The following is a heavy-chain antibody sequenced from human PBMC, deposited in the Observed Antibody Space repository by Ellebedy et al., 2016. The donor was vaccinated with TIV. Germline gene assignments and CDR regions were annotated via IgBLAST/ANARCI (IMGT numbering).Heavy chain of an antibody. CDR2: IDPSGSYT. Sequence: GESLKISCKGSGYTFTSYWISWVRQMPGKGLEWMGRIDPSGSYTTYSPSFQGLVTISADKSVTTAYLQWSSLKASDTAMYYCARHELGSNSAFDYWGQGTLVTVSS. CDR1: GYTFTSYW. J-gene: IGHJ4*02. V-gene: IGHV5-10-1*01. D-gene: IGHD1-7*01. CDR3: ARHELGSNSAFDY.